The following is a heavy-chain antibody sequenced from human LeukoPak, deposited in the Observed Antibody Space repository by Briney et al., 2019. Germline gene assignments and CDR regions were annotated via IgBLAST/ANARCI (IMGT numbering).Heavy chain of an antibody. CDR2: INSDGSST. Sequence: GGSLRLSCAASGFTFSSYWMHWVRQVPGKGLVWVSRINSDGSSTSYADSVKGRFTISRDNAKNTLYLQMNSLRAEDTAVYYCGRDWGLGAAFDIWGQGTTVTV. CDR1: GFTFSSYW. D-gene: IGHD3-16*01. J-gene: IGHJ3*02. CDR3: GRDWGLGAAFDI. V-gene: IGHV3-74*01.